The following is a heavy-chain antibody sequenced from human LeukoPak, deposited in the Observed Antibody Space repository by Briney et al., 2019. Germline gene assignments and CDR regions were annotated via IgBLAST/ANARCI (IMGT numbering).Heavy chain of an antibody. Sequence: LSLTCXVSGGSXSSYYWSWIRQPPGKGLEGIGYIYYSGSTNYNPSLKSRVTISVDTSKNQFSLKLSSVTAADTAVYYCARANPAHYYYYGMDVWGQGTTVTVSS. CDR1: GGSXSSYY. V-gene: IGHV4-59*01. D-gene: IGHD1-14*01. J-gene: IGHJ6*02. CDR2: IYYSGST. CDR3: ARANPAHYYYYGMDV.